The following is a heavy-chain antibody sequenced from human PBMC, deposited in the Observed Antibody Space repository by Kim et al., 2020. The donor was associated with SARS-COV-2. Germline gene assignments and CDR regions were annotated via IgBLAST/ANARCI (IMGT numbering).Heavy chain of an antibody. J-gene: IGHJ5*02. CDR2: IYSGGST. CDR1: GFTVSSNY. V-gene: IGHV3-66*01. D-gene: IGHD3-10*01. CDR3: ARDRSGSYFNWFDP. Sequence: GGSLRLSCAASGFTVSSNYMSWVRQAPGKGLEWVSVIYSGGSTYYADSVKGRFTISRDNSKNTLYLQMNSLRAEDTAVYYCARDRSGSYFNWFDPWGQGTLVTVSS.